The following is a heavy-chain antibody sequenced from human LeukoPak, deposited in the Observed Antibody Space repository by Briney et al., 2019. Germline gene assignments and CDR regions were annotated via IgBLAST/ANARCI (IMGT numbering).Heavy chain of an antibody. D-gene: IGHD3-10*01. CDR2: IYYSGST. J-gene: IGHJ6*02. CDR3: ASSITMVETGGMDV. V-gene: IGHV4-59*08. Sequence: SETLSLTFTVSGGSISSYYWSWIRQPPGKGLEWIGYIYYSGSTNYNPSLKSRVTISVDTSKNQFSLKLSSVTAADTAVYYCASSITMVETGGMDVWGQGTTVTVSS. CDR1: GGSISSYY.